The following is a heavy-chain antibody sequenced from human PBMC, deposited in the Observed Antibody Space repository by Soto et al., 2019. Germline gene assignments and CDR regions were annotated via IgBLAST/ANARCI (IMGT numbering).Heavy chain of an antibody. V-gene: IGHV1-8*01. CDR3: ARGAVAGPNYYYYGMDV. Sequence: QVQLVQSGAEVKKTGASVKVSCKASGYTFTSYDINWVRQATGQGLEWMGWMNPNSGNTGYAQKFQGRVTMTRNTSISTAYMELSSLRSEDTAVYYCARGAVAGPNYYYYGMDVWGQGTTVTVSS. CDR2: MNPNSGNT. J-gene: IGHJ6*02. CDR1: GYTFTSYD. D-gene: IGHD6-19*01.